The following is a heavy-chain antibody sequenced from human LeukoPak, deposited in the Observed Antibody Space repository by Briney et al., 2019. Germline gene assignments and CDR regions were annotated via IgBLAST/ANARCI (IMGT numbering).Heavy chain of an antibody. CDR1: GFSFDVHA. D-gene: IGHD3-16*01. Sequence: GGSLRLSCAASGFSFDVHAMTWVRQAPGKGPEWVATIGGPAETFYADSVKGRFTISRDNTRYTLYLQMNRLRAEDSALYYCAKDWTSHNGVYDCLDFWGQGTQVTVSS. CDR2: IGGPAET. CDR3: AKDWTSHNGVYDCLDF. V-gene: IGHV3-23*01. J-gene: IGHJ4*02.